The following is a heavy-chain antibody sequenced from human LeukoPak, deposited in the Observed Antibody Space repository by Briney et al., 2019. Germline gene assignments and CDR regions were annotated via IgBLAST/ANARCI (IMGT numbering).Heavy chain of an antibody. CDR1: GYTFTSYG. CDR2: ISAYNGNT. D-gene: IGHD6-13*01. CDR3: ARRESIAAAGTKVPYNWFDP. V-gene: IGHV1-18*01. J-gene: IGHJ5*02. Sequence: ASVKVSCKASGYTFTSYGISWVRQAPGQGLEWMGWISAYNGNTNYAQKLQGRVTMTTDTSTSTAYMELRSLRSDDTAVYYCARRESIAAAGTKVPYNWFDPWGQGTLVTVSS.